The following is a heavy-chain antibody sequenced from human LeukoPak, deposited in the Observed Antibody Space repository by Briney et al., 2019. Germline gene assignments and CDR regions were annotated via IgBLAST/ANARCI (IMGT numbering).Heavy chain of an antibody. CDR3: ARGGSLGGSYY. CDR1: GGSISSGSYY. CDR2: IYTSGST. Sequence: PSETLSLTCTVSGGSISSGSYYWSWIRQPAGKGLEWIGRIYTSGSTNYNPSLKSRVTTSVDTSKNQFSLILNSVTAADTAVYYCARGGSLGGSYYWGQGTLVTVSS. J-gene: IGHJ4*02. D-gene: IGHD1-26*01. V-gene: IGHV4-61*02.